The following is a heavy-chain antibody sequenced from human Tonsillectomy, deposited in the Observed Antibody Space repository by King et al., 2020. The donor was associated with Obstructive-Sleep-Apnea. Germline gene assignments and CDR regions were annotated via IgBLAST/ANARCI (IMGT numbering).Heavy chain of an antibody. CDR3: ARGGHSWGLDY. V-gene: IGHV3-30*04. D-gene: IGHD6-13*01. Sequence: VQLVESGGGVVQPGRSLRLSCAASGFTFSSYAMHWVRQAPGKGLEWVAVISYDGSNKYYADSVKGRFTISRDNSKNTLYLQMNSLRAEDTAVYYCARGGHSWGLDYWGQGTLVTVSS. J-gene: IGHJ4*02. CDR2: ISYDGSNK. CDR1: GFTFSSYA.